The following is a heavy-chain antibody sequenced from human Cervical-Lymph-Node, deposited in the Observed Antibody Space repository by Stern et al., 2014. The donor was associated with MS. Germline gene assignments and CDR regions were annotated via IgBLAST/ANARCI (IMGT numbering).Heavy chain of an antibody. Sequence: EVQLVESGGGLAKPGGSLRLSCAVSASSFSNVWMSWVRQAPGKGLEWVGRIKSKSDGGTTDYATPVKGRFTISRDDSNDTLYLQMNSLKTEDTAVYFCTMDAYYDILTGYYKVGFDPWGQGTLVTVSS. V-gene: IGHV3-15*01. CDR1: ASSFSNVW. D-gene: IGHD3-9*01. J-gene: IGHJ5*02. CDR2: IKSKSDGGTT. CDR3: TMDAYYDILTGYYKVGFDP.